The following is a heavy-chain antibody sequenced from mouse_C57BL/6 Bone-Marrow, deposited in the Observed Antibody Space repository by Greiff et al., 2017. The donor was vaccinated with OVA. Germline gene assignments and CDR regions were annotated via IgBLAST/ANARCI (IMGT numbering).Heavy chain of an antibody. CDR3: ARGVYSFAY. Sequence: VHLVESGAELARPGASVKLSCKASGYTFTSYGISWVKQRTGQGLEWIGEIYPRSGNTYYNEKFKGKATLTADKSSSTAYMELRSLTSEDSAVYFCARGVYSFAYWGQGTLVTVSA. CDR2: IYPRSGNT. D-gene: IGHD1-1*01. J-gene: IGHJ3*01. V-gene: IGHV1-81*01. CDR1: GYTFTSYG.